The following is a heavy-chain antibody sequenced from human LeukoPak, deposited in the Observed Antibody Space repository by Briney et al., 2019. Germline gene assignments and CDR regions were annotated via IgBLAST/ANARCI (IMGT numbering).Heavy chain of an antibody. V-gene: IGHV4-30-4*08. CDR1: GGSISSGDYY. J-gene: IGHJ2*01. D-gene: IGHD2-2*01. Sequence: SQTLSLTCTVSGGSISSGDYYWSWIRQPPGKGLEWIGYIYYSGSTYYNPSLKSRVTISVDTSKNPFSLKLSSVTAADTAVYYCARERWHVVVPARPQGEWYFDLWGRGTLVTVSS. CDR2: IYYSGST. CDR3: ARERWHVVVPARPQGEWYFDL.